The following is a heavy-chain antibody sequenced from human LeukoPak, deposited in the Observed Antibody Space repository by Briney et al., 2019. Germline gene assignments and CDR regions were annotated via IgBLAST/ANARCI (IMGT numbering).Heavy chain of an antibody. Sequence: SETLSLTCTVSGDSISSYYWSWIRQPPGKGLEWIGYIHHSGRTNHNPALTSRATISLDTSKNQFSLKLSSVTAADTAVYYCARHGAYSCAWDFFDYWGQGTLVTVSP. V-gene: IGHV4-59*08. D-gene: IGHD5-18*01. CDR3: ARHGAYSCAWDFFDY. J-gene: IGHJ4*02. CDR1: GDSISSYY. CDR2: IHHSGRT.